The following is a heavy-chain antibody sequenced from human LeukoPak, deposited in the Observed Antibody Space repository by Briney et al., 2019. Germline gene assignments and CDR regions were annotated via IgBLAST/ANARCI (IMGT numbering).Heavy chain of an antibody. V-gene: IGHV3-66*01. CDR1: GFTVSSNY. Sequence: GGSLRLSCAASGFTVSSNYMSWVRQAPGKGLEWVSVIYSGGSTYYADSVKGRFTISRDNSKNTLYLQMNSLRAEDTAVYYCAKWLRWSSGSYYFDYWGQGTLVTVSS. CDR3: AKWLRWSSGSYYFDY. D-gene: IGHD3-10*01. J-gene: IGHJ4*02. CDR2: IYSGGST.